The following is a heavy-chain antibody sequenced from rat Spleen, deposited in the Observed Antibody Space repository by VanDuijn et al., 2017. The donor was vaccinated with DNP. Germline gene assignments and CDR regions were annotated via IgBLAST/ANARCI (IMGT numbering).Heavy chain of an antibody. J-gene: IGHJ2*01. CDR1: GFIFSDHN. CDR2: ISSSGSRA. CDR3: ARLGYYDGSYPNWFAY. V-gene: IGHV5-7*01. Sequence: EVQLVESGGGLVQPGRSLILSCTASGFIFSDHNMAWVRQAPKKGLEWVATISSSGSRAYYPDSVKGRFTISRDDAKSRLYLQMDSLRSEDTATYYCARLGYYDGSYPNWFAYWGQGVMVTVSS. D-gene: IGHD1-12*03.